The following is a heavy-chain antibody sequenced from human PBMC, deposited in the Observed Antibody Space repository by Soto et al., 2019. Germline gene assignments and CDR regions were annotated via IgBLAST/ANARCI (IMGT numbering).Heavy chain of an antibody. D-gene: IGHD6-19*01. CDR1: VFTCRDYA. CDR3: GKERRGSGWSVCNY. V-gene: IGHV3-23*01. J-gene: IGHJ4*02. CDR2: ISGSGDSA. Sequence: WRSLRVSCAASVFTCRDYAMNWFRQAPGKGLEWVADISGSGDSARHADSVKGRFIVSRDNSKNTLFLHMNSLRVDDTAVYYCGKERRGSGWSVCNYWGQGTLVTVSS.